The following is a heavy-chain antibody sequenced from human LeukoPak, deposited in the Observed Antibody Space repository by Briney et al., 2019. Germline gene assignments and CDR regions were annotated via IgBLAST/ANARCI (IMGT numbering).Heavy chain of an antibody. D-gene: IGHD3-22*01. V-gene: IGHV3-21*01. CDR3: ASHYYDSSGHLFDY. J-gene: IGHJ4*02. Sequence: GGSLRLSCAVSGFTFSSYSMNWVRQAPGEGLEWVSSISSSSSYIYYADSVKGRFTISRDDAKNSLYLQMNSLRAEDTAVYYCASHYYDSSGHLFDYWGQGTLVTVSS. CDR1: GFTFSSYS. CDR2: ISSSSSYI.